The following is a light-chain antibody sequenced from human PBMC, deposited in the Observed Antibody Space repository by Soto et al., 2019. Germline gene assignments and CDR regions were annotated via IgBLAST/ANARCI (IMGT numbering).Light chain of an antibody. J-gene: IGLJ1*01. CDR2: ANT. Sequence: QSVLTQPPSVSGAPGQGVTISCTGSISNIGAGYDVHWYQQLPGTAPKLLIYANTNRPSGVPDRFSGSKSGTSASLAITGPQAEDEADYHCQSYDTGLSGYVFGTGTKVTVL. CDR1: ISNIGAGYD. CDR3: QSYDTGLSGYV. V-gene: IGLV1-40*01.